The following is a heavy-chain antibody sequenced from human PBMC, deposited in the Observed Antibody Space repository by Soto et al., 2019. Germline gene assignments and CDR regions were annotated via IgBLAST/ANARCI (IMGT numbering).Heavy chain of an antibody. Sequence: QVQLVQSGAEVKKPGSSVKVSCKASGGTFSSYAISWVRQAPGQGLEWMGGIIPIFGTANYAQKFQGRVTITADKSTSTAYMELSSLRSEDTAVYYCARDDYDFWSCGGIPMISPFHYGMDVWGQGTTVTVSS. CDR2: IIPIFGTA. V-gene: IGHV1-69*06. D-gene: IGHD3-3*01. CDR3: ARDDYDFWSCGGIPMISPFHYGMDV. J-gene: IGHJ6*02. CDR1: GGTFSSYA.